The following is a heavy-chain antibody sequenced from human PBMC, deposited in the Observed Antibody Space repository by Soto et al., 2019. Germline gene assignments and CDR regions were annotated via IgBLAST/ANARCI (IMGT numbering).Heavy chain of an antibody. CDR3: ARLSSRMINAFDI. J-gene: IGHJ3*02. D-gene: IGHD3-16*01. CDR1: GGSISTYY. V-gene: IGHV4-59*08. CDR2: VYHSGTT. Sequence: SDTLSLTCTVSGGSISTYYWTWIRQSPGKGPEWIGYVYHSGTTNYNPSLESRVTMSLDTSKNQFSLKLSAVTAADTAVYYCARLSSRMINAFDIWGQGTMVT.